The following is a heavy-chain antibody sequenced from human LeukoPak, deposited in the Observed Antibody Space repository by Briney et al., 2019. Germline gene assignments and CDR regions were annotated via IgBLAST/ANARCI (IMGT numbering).Heavy chain of an antibody. V-gene: IGHV1-2*02. CDR3: ARGGVVAGVRSTLIYEY. CDR2: INPNSGDT. D-gene: IGHD1-26*01. CDR1: GYTFTGYY. Sequence: GASVKVSCKTSGYTFTGYYIHWVRQVPGQGLEWMGWINPNSGDTDSAQKFQGSVTMTRDTAVSTVYMELSSLRSDDTAVYYCARGGVVAGVRSTLIYEYWGQGTLVTVSS. J-gene: IGHJ4*02.